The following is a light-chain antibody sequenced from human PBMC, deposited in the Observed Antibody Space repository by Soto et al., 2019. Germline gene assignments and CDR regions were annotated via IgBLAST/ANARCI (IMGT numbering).Light chain of an antibody. CDR3: QQYYSTPQT. Sequence: IVMSQSPASLAVSLGERATINCKSSQSVLYRSNSKNYLAWYQQKPGQPPKLLIYWASTRESGVPDRFTGSGSATDFTLTISSLQAEDVAVYYCQQYYSTPQTFGQGTKVEVK. V-gene: IGKV4-1*01. J-gene: IGKJ1*01. CDR2: WAS. CDR1: QSVLYRSNSKNY.